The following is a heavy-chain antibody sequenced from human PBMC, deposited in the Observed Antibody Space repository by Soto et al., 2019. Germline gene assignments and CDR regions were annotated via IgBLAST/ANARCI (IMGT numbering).Heavy chain of an antibody. Sequence: QLQLQESGPGLVKPSETLSLTCTVSGGSISSSSYYWGWIRQPPGKGLEWIGSIYYSGSTYYNPYLKSRVTISVDTSKNQFSLKLSSVTAADTAVYYCARQASVVRGVLSYYYYMDVWGKGTTVTVSS. CDR2: IYYSGST. V-gene: IGHV4-39*01. CDR3: ARQASVVRGVLSYYYYMDV. CDR1: GGSISSSSYY. J-gene: IGHJ6*03. D-gene: IGHD3-10*01.